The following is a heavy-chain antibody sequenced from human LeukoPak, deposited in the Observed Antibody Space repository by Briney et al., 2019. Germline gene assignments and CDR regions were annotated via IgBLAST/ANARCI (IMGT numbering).Heavy chain of an antibody. CDR1: GGSISSYY. D-gene: IGHD5-18*01. J-gene: IGHJ4*02. CDR2: IYYSGST. Sequence: SETLSLTCTVSGGSISSYYWSWIRQPPGKGLEWIGYIYYSGSTNYNPSLKSRVTISVDTSKNQFSLELSSVTAADTAAYYCARSYTPMVLDYWGQGTLVTVSS. V-gene: IGHV4-59*01. CDR3: ARSYTPMVLDY.